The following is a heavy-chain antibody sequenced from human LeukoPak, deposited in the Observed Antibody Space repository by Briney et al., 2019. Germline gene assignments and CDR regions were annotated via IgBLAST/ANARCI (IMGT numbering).Heavy chain of an antibody. CDR3: ARDQGSLYYFDY. J-gene: IGHJ4*02. CDR2: ISSGSSTI. V-gene: IGHV3-48*02. Sequence: PGGSLRLSCAASGFTFSSYEMNWVRQAPGRGLEWVSYISSGSSTIFYADSVKGRFTISRDNAQNSLYLQMNSLTDEDTAVYYCARDQGSLYYFDYWGQGTLVTVSS. D-gene: IGHD1-26*01. CDR1: GFTFSSYE.